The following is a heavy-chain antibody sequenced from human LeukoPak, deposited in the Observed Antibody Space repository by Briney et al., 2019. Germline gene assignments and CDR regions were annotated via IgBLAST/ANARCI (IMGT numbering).Heavy chain of an antibody. J-gene: IGHJ4*02. Sequence: ASVKVSCKASGYTFTSYYMHWVRQAPGQGLEWMGIINPSGGSTSYAQKFQGRVTMTRDMSTSTVYMELSSLRSEDTAVYYCARVGTLQDPPDYWGQGTLVTVSS. V-gene: IGHV1-46*01. D-gene: IGHD1-1*01. CDR3: ARVGTLQDPPDY. CDR1: GYTFTSYY. CDR2: INPSGGST.